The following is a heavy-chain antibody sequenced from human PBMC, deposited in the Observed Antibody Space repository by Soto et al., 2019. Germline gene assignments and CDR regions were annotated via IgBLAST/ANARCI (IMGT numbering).Heavy chain of an antibody. D-gene: IGHD2-2*01. V-gene: IGHV1-18*01. CDR1: GYTFTSYG. Sequence: ASVKVSCKASGYTFTSYGISWVRQAPGQGLEWMGWISAYNGNTNYAQKLQGRVTMTTDTSTSTAYMELRSLRSDDTAVYYCARDMHCSSTSCYFGYYYYYMDVWGKGTTLTV. CDR3: ARDMHCSSTSCYFGYYYYYMDV. J-gene: IGHJ6*03. CDR2: ISAYNGNT.